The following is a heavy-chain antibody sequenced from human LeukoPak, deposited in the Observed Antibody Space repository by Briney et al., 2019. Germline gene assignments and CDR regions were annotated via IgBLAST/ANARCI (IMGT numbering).Heavy chain of an antibody. CDR1: GYTFTGYY. J-gene: IGHJ6*02. Sequence: ASVKVSCKASGYTFTGYYMHWVRQAPGQGLEWMGWINPNSGGTNYAQKFQGRVTMTRDTSIRTAYMELSRLRSDDTAVYYCARPQYSGYDYDYYYYGMDVWGQGTTVTVSS. V-gene: IGHV1-2*02. D-gene: IGHD5-12*01. CDR3: ARPQYSGYDYDYYYYGMDV. CDR2: INPNSGGT.